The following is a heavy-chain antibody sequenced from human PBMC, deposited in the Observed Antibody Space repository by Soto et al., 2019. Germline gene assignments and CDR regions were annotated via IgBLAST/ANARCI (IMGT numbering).Heavy chain of an antibody. J-gene: IGHJ4*02. CDR3: ARDIFVGGRYFDY. CDR1: GGTFSSYA. Sequence: SVKVSCKASGGTFSSYAISWVRQAPGQGLEWMGGIIPIFGTANYAQKFQGRVTITADESTSTAYMELSSLRSEDTAVYYCARDIFVGGRYFDYWGQGTLVTVSS. D-gene: IGHD3-16*01. V-gene: IGHV1-69*13. CDR2: IIPIFGTA.